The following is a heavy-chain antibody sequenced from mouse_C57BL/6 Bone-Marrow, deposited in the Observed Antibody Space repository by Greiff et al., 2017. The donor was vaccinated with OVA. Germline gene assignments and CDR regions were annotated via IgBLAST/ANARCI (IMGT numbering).Heavy chain of an antibody. J-gene: IGHJ3*01. CDR2: ISSGGSYT. V-gene: IGHV5-6*02. CDR3: ATPDGYFAY. Sequence: DVKLVESGGDLVKPGGSLKLSCAASGFTFSSYGMSWVRQTPDKRLEWVATISSGGSYTYYPDSVKGRFTISRDNAKNTLYLQMSSLKSEDTAMYYCATPDGYFAYWGQGTLVTVSA. CDR1: GFTFSSYG. D-gene: IGHD2-3*01.